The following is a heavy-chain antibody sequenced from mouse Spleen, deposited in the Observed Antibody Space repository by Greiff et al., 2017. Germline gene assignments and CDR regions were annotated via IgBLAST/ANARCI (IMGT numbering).Heavy chain of an antibody. CDR1: GYTFTSYW. CDR3: ARYSWAHYYFDY. V-gene: IGHV1-64*01. J-gene: IGHJ2*01. Sequence: QVQLQQPGAELVKPGASVKLSCKASGYTFTSYWMHWVKQRPGQGLEWIGMIHPNSGSTNYNEKFKSKATLTVDKSSSTAYMQLSSLTSEDSAVYYCARYSWAHYYFDYWGQGTTLTVSS. D-gene: IGHD4-1*01. CDR2: IHPNSGST.